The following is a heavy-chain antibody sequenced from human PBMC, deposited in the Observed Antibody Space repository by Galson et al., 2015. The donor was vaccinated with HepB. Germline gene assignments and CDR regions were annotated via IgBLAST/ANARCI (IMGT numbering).Heavy chain of an antibody. CDR3: ATDPVDTAMYGYFQH. D-gene: IGHD5-18*01. CDR2: IIPIFGTA. Sequence: SVKVSCKASGGTFSSYAISWVRQAPGQGLEWMGGIIPIFGTANYAQKFQGRVTITADESTSTAYMELSSLRSEDTAVYYCATDPVDTAMYGYFQHWGQGTLVTVSS. J-gene: IGHJ1*01. CDR1: GGTFSSYA. V-gene: IGHV1-69*13.